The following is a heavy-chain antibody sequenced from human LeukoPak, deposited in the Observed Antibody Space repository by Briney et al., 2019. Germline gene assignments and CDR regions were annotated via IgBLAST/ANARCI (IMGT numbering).Heavy chain of an antibody. D-gene: IGHD3-10*01. Sequence: SETLSLTCTVSGGSISSGGYYWSWIRQHPGKGLEWIGYNYYSGSTYYNPSLKSRVTISVDTSKNQFSLKLSSVTAADTAVYYCARVYAGVWSPFDYWGQGTLVTVSS. CDR3: ARVYAGVWSPFDY. V-gene: IGHV4-31*03. CDR1: GGSISSGGYY. J-gene: IGHJ4*02. CDR2: NYYSGST.